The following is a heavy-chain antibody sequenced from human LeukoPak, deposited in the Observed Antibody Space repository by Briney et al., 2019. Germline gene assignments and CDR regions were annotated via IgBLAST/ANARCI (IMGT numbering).Heavy chain of an antibody. Sequence: SETLSLTCAVYGGSFSGYYWSWIRQSPGKGLEWIGEINHSGSTNYNPSLKSRVTISVDTSKNQFSLKLSSVTAADTAVYYCARAYSPLRGGNSFDYWGQGTLVTVSS. J-gene: IGHJ4*02. CDR2: INHSGST. V-gene: IGHV4-34*01. CDR3: ARAYSPLRGGNSFDY. D-gene: IGHD4-23*01. CDR1: GGSFSGYY.